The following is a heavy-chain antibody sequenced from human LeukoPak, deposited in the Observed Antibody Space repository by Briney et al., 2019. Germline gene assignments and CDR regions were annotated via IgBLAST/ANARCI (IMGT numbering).Heavy chain of an antibody. J-gene: IGHJ5*02. CDR1: GGSISSGDYY. CDR3: ARQGHKGWFDP. CDR2: IYYSGST. Sequence: PSETLSLTCTVSGGSISSGDYYWSWIRQPPGTGLEWIGSIYYSGSTYYNPSLKSRVTISVDTSKNQFSLKLSSVTAADTAVYYCARQGHKGWFDPWGQGALVTVSS. V-gene: IGHV4-39*01.